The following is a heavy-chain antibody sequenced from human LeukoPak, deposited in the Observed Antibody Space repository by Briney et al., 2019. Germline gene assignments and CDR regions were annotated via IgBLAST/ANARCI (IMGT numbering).Heavy chain of an antibody. Sequence: SVKVSCKASGGTFSSYAISWVRQAPGQGLEWMGGIIPIFGTANYAQKFQGRVTITADESTSTAYMELSSLRPEDTAVYYCAKRGYCSGGSCSDYWGQGTLVTVSS. J-gene: IGHJ4*02. CDR2: IIPIFGTA. CDR3: AKRGYCSGGSCSDY. CDR1: GGTFSSYA. D-gene: IGHD2-15*01. V-gene: IGHV1-69*13.